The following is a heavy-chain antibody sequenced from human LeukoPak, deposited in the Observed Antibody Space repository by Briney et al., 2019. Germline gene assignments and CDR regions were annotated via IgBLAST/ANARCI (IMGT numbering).Heavy chain of an antibody. CDR3: AGRYDSSGYYPLPLDY. CDR1: GFTFSSYA. J-gene: IGHJ4*02. D-gene: IGHD3-22*01. CDR2: ISYDGSNK. V-gene: IGHV3-30-3*01. Sequence: GRSLRLSCAASGFTFSSYAMHWVRQAPGKGLEWVAVISYDGSNKYYADSVKGRFTISRDNSKNTLYLQMNSLRAEDTAVYYCAGRYDSSGYYPLPLDYWGQGTLVTVSS.